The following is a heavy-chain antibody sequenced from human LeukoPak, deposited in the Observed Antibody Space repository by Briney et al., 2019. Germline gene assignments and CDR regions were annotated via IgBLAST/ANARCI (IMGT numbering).Heavy chain of an antibody. CDR3: ARYIIAGSYSLFYYYGMDV. D-gene: IGHD3-10*01. CDR1: GYTFTTYY. V-gene: IGHV1-46*01. CDR2: INHGGGRP. J-gene: IGHJ6*02. Sequence: ASVTVSCEASGYTFTTYYIHWVRQAPGQGLEWMGIINHGGGRPTYAQKFQGRVTMTSDTSTSTAYMEVSSLRSEDTAVYYCARYIIAGSYSLFYYYGMDVWGQGTTVTVSS.